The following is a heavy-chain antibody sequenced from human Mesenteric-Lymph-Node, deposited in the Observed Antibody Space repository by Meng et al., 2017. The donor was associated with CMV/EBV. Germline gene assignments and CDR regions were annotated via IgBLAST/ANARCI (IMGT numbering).Heavy chain of an antibody. CDR2: IYSGDNT. CDR3: ARVGSGYVDY. D-gene: IGHD2-15*01. CDR1: GFTVSSNY. Sequence: GESLKISCAASGFTVSSNYMSWVRQAPGKGLEWVSVIYSGDNTYYVDSVKGRFTISRDNSKNTLYLQMNSLRAEDTAVYHCARVGSGYVDYWGQGTLVTVSS. J-gene: IGHJ4*02. V-gene: IGHV3-53*01.